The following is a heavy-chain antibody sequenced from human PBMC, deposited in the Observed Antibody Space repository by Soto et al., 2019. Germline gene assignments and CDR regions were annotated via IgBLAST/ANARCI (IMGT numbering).Heavy chain of an antibody. CDR3: ASRANSDWYFDL. J-gene: IGHJ2*01. CDR2: IYYSGST. CDR1: VGSISSGGYY. V-gene: IGHV4-31*03. D-gene: IGHD3-10*01. Sequence: QVQLQEPGPGLVKPSQTLSLTCTFSVGSISSGGYYWSWFRQHPGKGLGWIGYIYYSGSTYYTPSLKSRVTISVDTSKNQFSLKLSSVTAADTAVYYCASRANSDWYFDLWGRGTLVTVSS.